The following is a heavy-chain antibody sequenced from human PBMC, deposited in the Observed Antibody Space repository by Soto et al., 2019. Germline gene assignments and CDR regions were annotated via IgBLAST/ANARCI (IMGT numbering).Heavy chain of an antibody. CDR2: IYPNSGGT. CDR1: GYTFTGYY. V-gene: IGHV1-2*04. Sequence: PEASVKVSCKASGYTFTGYYMHWVRQAPGQGLEWIGWIYPNSGGTNYAQKFQGWVTMTRDTSISTAYMELSRLRSDDTAVYYCARGPGYNPYYYYYYGMDVWGQGTTVTVSS. CDR3: ARGPGYNPYYYYYYGMDV. J-gene: IGHJ6*02. D-gene: IGHD3-10*01.